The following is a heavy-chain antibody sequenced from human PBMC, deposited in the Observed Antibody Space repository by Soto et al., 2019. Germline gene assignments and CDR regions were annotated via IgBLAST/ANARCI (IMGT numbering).Heavy chain of an antibody. CDR1: GGSISSYF. CDR2: IDYSGRT. D-gene: IGHD6-19*01. J-gene: IGHJ6*02. CDR3: SRDGASSSWHGMDV. V-gene: IGHV4-59*01. Sequence: SETLSLTCTFSGGSISSYFWSWIRQPPGKGLEWIGYIDYSGRTNYNPSLKSRVSISVDTSKNQFSLMLNSVTAADTAMYYCSRDGASSSWHGMDVWGQGTTVTVSS.